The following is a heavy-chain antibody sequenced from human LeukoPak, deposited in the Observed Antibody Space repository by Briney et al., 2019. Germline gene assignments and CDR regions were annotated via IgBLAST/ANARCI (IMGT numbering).Heavy chain of an antibody. CDR2: IDPSDSDI. D-gene: IGHD7-27*01. J-gene: IGHJ4*02. CDR1: RYSFTSYW. CDR3: ARQTAMGRSGDY. V-gene: IGHV5-51*01. Sequence: GKSLKISCKASRYSFTSYWIGWVRQTPGKGLEWMGIIDPSDSDIRYTPSFQGQVTISADKSLSTAYLQSNSLKASDTAIYYCARQTAMGRSGDYWGQGTLVTVSS.